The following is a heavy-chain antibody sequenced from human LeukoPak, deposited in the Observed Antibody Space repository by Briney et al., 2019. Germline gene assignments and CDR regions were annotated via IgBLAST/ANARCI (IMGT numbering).Heavy chain of an antibody. J-gene: IGHJ4*02. V-gene: IGHV1-46*01. CDR1: GYTFTRYY. Sequence: GASVKVSCKASGYTFTRYYIHWVRQAPGQGLEWMGTINPSGDSTSYAQKFQGRVTMTRDTSTSTVYMELSSLRSEDTAVYYCAGPPGYGGNPDYWGQGTLVTVSS. CDR3: AGPPGYGGNPDY. CDR2: INPSGDST. D-gene: IGHD4-23*01.